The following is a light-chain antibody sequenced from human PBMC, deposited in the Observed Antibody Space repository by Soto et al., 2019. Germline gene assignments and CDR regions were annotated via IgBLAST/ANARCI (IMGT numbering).Light chain of an antibody. CDR1: QSVSSNY. Sequence: EIVLTQSPGTLSLSPGERATLSCRASQSVSSNYLAWYQQKPGQAPRLLIYDASSRATGIPDRFSGSGSGTDFTLTIDSLEPEDFAVYYCQLYGSSPTTFGQGTKVEI. V-gene: IGKV3-20*01. CDR2: DAS. J-gene: IGKJ1*01. CDR3: QLYGSSPTT.